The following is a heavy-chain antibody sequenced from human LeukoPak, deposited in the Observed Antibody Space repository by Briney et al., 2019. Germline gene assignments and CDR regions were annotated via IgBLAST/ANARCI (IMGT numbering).Heavy chain of an antibody. CDR1: EFTVSSNY. J-gene: IGHJ4*02. V-gene: IGHV3-66*01. D-gene: IGHD4-17*01. CDR3: SGMTTVTTIDY. Sequence: GGSLRLSCAASEFTVSSNYMSWVRQAPGKGLEWVSVIYSGGSTYYADSVKGRFTTSRDNSKNTVYLQMNSLRAEDTAVYYCSGMTTVTTIDYWGQGTLITVSS. CDR2: IYSGGST.